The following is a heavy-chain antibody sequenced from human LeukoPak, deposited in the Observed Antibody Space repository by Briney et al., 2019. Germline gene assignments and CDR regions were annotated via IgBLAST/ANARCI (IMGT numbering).Heavy chain of an antibody. J-gene: IGHJ4*02. Sequence: SETLSLTCTVSGGSISSGGYYWSWIRQHPGKGLEWIGYIYYSGSTYYNPSLKSRVTISVDTSRNQFSLKLSSVTAADTAVYYCARDRYSSSPFFDYWGQGTLVTVSS. V-gene: IGHV4-31*03. CDR1: GGSISSGGYY. CDR3: ARDRYSSSPFFDY. CDR2: IYYSGST. D-gene: IGHD6-13*01.